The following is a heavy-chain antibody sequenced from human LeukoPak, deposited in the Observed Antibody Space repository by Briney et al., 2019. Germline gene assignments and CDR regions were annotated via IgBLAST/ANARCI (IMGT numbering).Heavy chain of an antibody. CDR2: IFSSGST. V-gene: IGHV4-31*03. CDR3: ARRDCRSTSCYVGGYYFDC. J-gene: IGHJ4*02. D-gene: IGHD2-2*01. Sequence: PSETLSLTCIVSGGSISSGGYYWSWIRQHPGKGLEWIGYIFSSGSTYYNPSLKSRVTISIDTSKNQFSLKLSSVTAADTAVYYCARRDCRSTSCYVGGYYFDCWGQGTLVTVSS. CDR1: GGSISSGGYY.